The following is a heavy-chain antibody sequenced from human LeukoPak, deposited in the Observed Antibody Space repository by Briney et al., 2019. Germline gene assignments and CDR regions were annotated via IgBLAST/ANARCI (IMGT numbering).Heavy chain of an antibody. J-gene: IGHJ6*02. D-gene: IGHD4-17*01. CDR1: GFTFSSYW. CDR2: INSDGSTT. Sequence: PGGSLTLSCAASGFTFSSYWMHWVRQAPGKGLVWVSHINSDGSTTNYADSVKGRFTISRDNAENTLYLQMNSLRAEDTAVYYCAREETAVTRFGMDVWGQGTTVTVSS. V-gene: IGHV3-74*01. CDR3: AREETAVTRFGMDV.